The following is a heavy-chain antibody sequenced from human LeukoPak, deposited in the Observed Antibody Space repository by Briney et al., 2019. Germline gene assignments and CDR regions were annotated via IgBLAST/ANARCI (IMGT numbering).Heavy chain of an antibody. CDR3: AKDRGGYCSGGSCYWDAFDI. CDR2: IKYDGSEK. V-gene: IGHV3-7*01. Sequence: GGSLRLSCTASGFTFSSYWMSWVRQAPGKGLEWVANIKYDGSEKYYVDSVKGRFTISRDNAKNSLYLQMNSLRAEDTAVYYCAKDRGGYCSGGSCYWDAFDIWGQGTMVTVSS. D-gene: IGHD2-15*01. J-gene: IGHJ3*02. CDR1: GFTFSSYW.